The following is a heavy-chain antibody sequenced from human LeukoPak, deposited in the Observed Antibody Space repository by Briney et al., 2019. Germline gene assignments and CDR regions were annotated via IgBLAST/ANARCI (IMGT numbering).Heavy chain of an antibody. Sequence: SVKVSCKASGGTFSSYAISWVRQAPGQGLEWMGRIIPILGIANYAQKFQGRVTITADKSTSTAYMELSSLRSEDTAVYYCARDKSSGGSSGNSAPWGQGTLVTVSS. CDR2: IIPILGIA. J-gene: IGHJ5*01. CDR3: ARDKSSGGSSGNSAP. D-gene: IGHD4-23*01. V-gene: IGHV1-69*04. CDR1: GGTFSSYA.